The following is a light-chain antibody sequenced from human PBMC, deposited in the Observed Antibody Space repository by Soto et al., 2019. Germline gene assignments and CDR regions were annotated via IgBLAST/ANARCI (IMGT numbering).Light chain of an antibody. Sequence: DIQMTQSPSTLPASVGDRVTITGRASQTISSWLAWYQQKPGKAPKLLIYKASTLKSGVPSMFSGGGSGTEFTLTISSLQPDDFATYYCQHYNSYSEAFGLGTKVDIK. CDR3: QHYNSYSEA. CDR1: QTISSW. J-gene: IGKJ1*01. CDR2: KAS. V-gene: IGKV1-5*03.